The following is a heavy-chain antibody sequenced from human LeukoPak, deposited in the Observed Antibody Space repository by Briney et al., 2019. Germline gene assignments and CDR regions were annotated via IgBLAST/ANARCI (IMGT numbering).Heavy chain of an antibody. CDR3: ARGFDV. CDR2: ISSSGNTI. CDR1: GFSFSSFE. J-gene: IGHJ3*01. Sequence: GGSLRLSCAASGFSFSSFEMNWVRQAPGKGLEWVSYISSSGNTIYYADSVKGRFTISRDNAKNSLYLQMNSLRAEDTAVYHCARGFDVWGQGTMVTVSS. V-gene: IGHV3-48*03.